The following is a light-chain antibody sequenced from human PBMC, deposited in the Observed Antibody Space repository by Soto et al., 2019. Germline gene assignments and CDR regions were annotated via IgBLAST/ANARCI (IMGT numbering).Light chain of an antibody. Sequence: QSVLTQPPSASGSLGQSVTISCTGTRSDIGGYNYVSWYLQYPGKAPKLMIYDVYKRPSGVPDRFSGSKSGNTASLTVSGLQAEDEADYYCSSYAGSNNLYVFGTGTKLTVL. CDR3: SSYAGSNNLYV. V-gene: IGLV2-8*01. J-gene: IGLJ1*01. CDR2: DVY. CDR1: RSDIGGYNY.